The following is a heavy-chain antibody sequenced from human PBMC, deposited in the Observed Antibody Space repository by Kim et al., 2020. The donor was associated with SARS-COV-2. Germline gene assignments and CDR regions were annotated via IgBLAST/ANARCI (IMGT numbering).Heavy chain of an antibody. CDR1: GFTFSSYA. V-gene: IGHV3-30*04. D-gene: IGHD3-9*01. J-gene: IGHJ4*02. CDR3: AREHYDIWLRYVDY. Sequence: GGSLRLSCAASGFTFSSYAMHWVRQAPGKGLEWVAVISYDGSNKYYADSVKGRFTISRDNSKNTLYLQMNSLRAEDTAVYYCAREHYDIWLRYVDYWGQGTLVTVSS. CDR2: ISYDGSNK.